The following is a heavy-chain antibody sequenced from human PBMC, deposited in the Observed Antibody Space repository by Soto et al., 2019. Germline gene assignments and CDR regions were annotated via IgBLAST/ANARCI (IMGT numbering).Heavy chain of an antibody. J-gene: IGHJ4*02. Sequence: SETLSLTCAVSGGSISTITWWSWVRQPPGKGLQWIGEIYHSGSTNYNPSLKSRVTISVDKSKNQFSLELSSVTAADTAVYYCARGIPLPNVLRYFGWSQWDYWGQGTLVTVSS. CDR1: GGSISTITW. CDR3: ARGIPLPNVLRYFGWSQWDY. CDR2: IYHSGST. D-gene: IGHD3-9*01. V-gene: IGHV4-4*02.